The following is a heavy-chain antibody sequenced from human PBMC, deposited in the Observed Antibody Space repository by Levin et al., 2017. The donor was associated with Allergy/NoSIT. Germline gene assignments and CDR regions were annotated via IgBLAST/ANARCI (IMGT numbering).Heavy chain of an antibody. CDR1: GFTFSSYS. D-gene: IGHD3-3*01. V-gene: IGHV3-48*02. CDR3: ARRSGGIDFWSGYYWGMDV. CDR2: ISSSSSTI. Sequence: GESLKISCAASGFTFSSYSMNWVRQAPGKGLEWVSYISSSSSTIYYADSVKGRFTISRDNAKNSLYLQMNSLRDEDTAVYYCARRSGGIDFWSGYYWGMDVWGQGTTVTVSS. J-gene: IGHJ6*02.